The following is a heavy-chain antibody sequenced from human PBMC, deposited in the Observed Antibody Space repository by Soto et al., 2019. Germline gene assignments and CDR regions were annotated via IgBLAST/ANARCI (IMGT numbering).Heavy chain of an antibody. CDR3: AKWAYCSGGSCYSHYYYGMDV. CDR1: GFTFSSYG. V-gene: IGHV3-30*18. Sequence: GSLRLSCAASGFTFSSYGMHWVRQAPGKGLEWVAVISYDGSNKYYADSVKGRFTISRDNSKNTLYLQMNSLRAEDTAVYYCAKWAYCSGGSCYSHYYYGMDVWGQGTTVTVSS. J-gene: IGHJ6*02. CDR2: ISYDGSNK. D-gene: IGHD2-15*01.